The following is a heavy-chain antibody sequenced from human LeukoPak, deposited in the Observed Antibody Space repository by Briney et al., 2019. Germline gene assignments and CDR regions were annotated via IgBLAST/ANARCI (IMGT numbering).Heavy chain of an antibody. Sequence: SVKVSCKASGGTFSSYAISWVRQAPGQGLEWMGGVIPIFGTANYAQKFQGRVTITADESTSTAYMELSSLRSEDTAVYYCARSIPAANGYYFDYWGQGTLVTVSS. J-gene: IGHJ4*02. V-gene: IGHV1-69*13. CDR3: ARSIPAANGYYFDY. CDR1: GGTFSSYA. D-gene: IGHD2-2*01. CDR2: VIPIFGTA.